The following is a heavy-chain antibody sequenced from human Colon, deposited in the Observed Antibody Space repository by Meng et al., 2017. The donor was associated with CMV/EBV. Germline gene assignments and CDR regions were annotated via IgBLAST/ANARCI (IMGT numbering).Heavy chain of an antibody. CDR3: ARERQGSRQTFDY. J-gene: IGHJ4*02. Sequence: VELVESGGGVVQPGRSLRLSCAASGFTFNSYSIHWVRQASGKGLEWVAVISSDGSIKYYTDSVKGRFTISRDNSKNTLYLQMNSLRTEDTSVYYCARERQGSRQTFDYWGQGTLVTVSS. V-gene: IGHV3-30-3*01. CDR2: ISSDGSIK. CDR1: GFTFNSYS.